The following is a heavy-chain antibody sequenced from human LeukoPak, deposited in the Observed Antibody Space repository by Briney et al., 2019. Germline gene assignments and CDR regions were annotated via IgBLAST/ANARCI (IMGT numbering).Heavy chain of an antibody. J-gene: IGHJ5*02. D-gene: IGHD3-10*01. Sequence: HPGGSLRLSCAGSGFTFSGYWMTWVRQAPGKGLEGVANINKDGSEKYYVDSLKGRFTISRDNAKNSLFLQMNSLRAEDTALYYCATCLCFGELCGESWGQGILVSVSS. V-gene: IGHV3-7*01. CDR3: ATCLCFGELCGES. CDR1: GFTFSGYW. CDR2: INKDGSEK.